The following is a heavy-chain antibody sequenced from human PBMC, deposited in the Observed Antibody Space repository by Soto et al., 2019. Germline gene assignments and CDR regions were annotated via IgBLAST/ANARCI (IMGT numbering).Heavy chain of an antibody. V-gene: IGHV4-38-2*01. CDR1: GYSISSGYY. CDR2: IYHGGST. Sequence: SETLSLTCAVSGYSISSGYYWGWLRQPPGKGLEWIGSIYHGGSTYYNPSLNSRVTLSIDMTNNHVSLILNSVTAADTAVYYCARQRHNWNFRYYYGMDVWGQGTTVTASS. D-gene: IGHD1-7*01. CDR3: ARQRHNWNFRYYYGMDV. J-gene: IGHJ6*02.